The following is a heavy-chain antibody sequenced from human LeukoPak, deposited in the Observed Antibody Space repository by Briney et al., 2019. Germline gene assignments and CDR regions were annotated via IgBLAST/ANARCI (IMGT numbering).Heavy chain of an antibody. CDR1: GYTSTGYY. D-gene: IGHD3-22*01. CDR3: ARDSSGYYYYGMDV. Sequence: GASVKVSCKASGYTSTGYYMHWVRQAPGQGLEWMGRINPNSGGTNYAQKFQGRVTMTRDTSISTAYMELSRLRSDDTAVYYCARDSSGYYYYGMDVWGQGTTVTVSS. V-gene: IGHV1-2*06. J-gene: IGHJ6*02. CDR2: INPNSGGT.